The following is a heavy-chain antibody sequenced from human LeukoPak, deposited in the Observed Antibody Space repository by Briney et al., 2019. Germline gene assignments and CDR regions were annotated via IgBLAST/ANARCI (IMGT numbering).Heavy chain of an antibody. CDR1: GYSFTSYW. CDR2: TYPPNSDS. J-gene: IGHJ4*02. D-gene: IGHD6-19*01. V-gene: IGHV5-51*01. CDR3: ARRRAVAGTYYFDF. Sequence: GGSLKISCKGSGYSFTSYWIAWVRQVPGKGLEWRGMTYPPNSDSRYSPSFQGQVTISADKSISTAYLQWSSLKASDTAIYYCARRRAVAGTYYFDFWGQGTLVTVPS.